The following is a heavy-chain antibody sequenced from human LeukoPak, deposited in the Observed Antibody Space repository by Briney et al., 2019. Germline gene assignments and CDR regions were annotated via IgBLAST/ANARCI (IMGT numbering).Heavy chain of an antibody. CDR1: GFLFSNYR. Sequence: PGGSLRLSCAASGFLFSNYRMNWVRQAPGKGLEWVSSISSSSIYIDYADSVKGRFTISRDNAKNSMYLQMNSLRAEDTAVYYCARATPHFDYWGQGTLVTVSS. CDR2: ISSSSIYI. J-gene: IGHJ4*02. CDR3: ARATPHFDY. V-gene: IGHV3-21*01.